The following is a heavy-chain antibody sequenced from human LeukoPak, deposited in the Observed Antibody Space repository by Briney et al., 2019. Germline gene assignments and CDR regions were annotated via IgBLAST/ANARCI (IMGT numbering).Heavy chain of an antibody. CDR1: GHTFTSYY. CDR3: AREHYDILTGYFPFDY. J-gene: IGHJ4*02. V-gene: IGHV1-46*01. D-gene: IGHD3-9*01. CDR2: INPSGGST. Sequence: ASVKVSCKASGHTFTSYYMHWVRQAPGQGLEWMGNINPSGGSTSYAQKFQGRVTMTRDTSTSTVYMELSSLRSEDTAVYYCAREHYDILTGYFPFDYWGQGTLVTVSS.